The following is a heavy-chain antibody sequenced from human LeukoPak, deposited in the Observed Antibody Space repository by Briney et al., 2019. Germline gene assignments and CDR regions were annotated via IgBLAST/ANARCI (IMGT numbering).Heavy chain of an antibody. CDR1: GFTFSSYE. V-gene: IGHV3-48*03. CDR2: ISCSGSTI. D-gene: IGHD6-13*01. J-gene: IGHJ4*02. Sequence: GGSLRLSCAASGFTFSSYEMNWVRQAPGKGLEWVSYISCSGSTIYYADSVKGRFTISRDNAKNSLYLQMNSLRAEDTAVYYCARDGRGIAAAGTLDYWGQGTLVTVSS. CDR3: ARDGRGIAAAGTLDY.